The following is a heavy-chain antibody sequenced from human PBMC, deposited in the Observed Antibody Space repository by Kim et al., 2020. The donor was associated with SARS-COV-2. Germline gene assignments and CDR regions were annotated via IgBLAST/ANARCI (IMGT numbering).Heavy chain of an antibody. V-gene: IGHV1-3*01. CDR3: AREGSGSYNWFDP. D-gene: IGHD3-10*01. Sequence: SSQSFQGRVTISRDTSATTAYMELSGLTSKDTAVYYCAREGSGSYNWFDPWGQGTLVTVSS. J-gene: IGHJ5*02.